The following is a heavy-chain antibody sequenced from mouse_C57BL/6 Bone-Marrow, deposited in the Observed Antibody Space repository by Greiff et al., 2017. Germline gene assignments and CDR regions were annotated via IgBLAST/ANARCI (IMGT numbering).Heavy chain of an antibody. V-gene: IGHV5-4*03. CDR1: GFTFSSYA. J-gene: IGHJ4*01. D-gene: IGHD1-1*01. Sequence: EVKLVESGGGLVKPGGSLKLSCAASGFTFSSYAMSWVRQTPEKRLEWVATISDGGSYTYYPDNVKGRFTISRDNAKNNLYLQMSHLKSEDTAMDYCARGVKLTPAMDYWGQGTSVTVSS. CDR3: ARGVKLTPAMDY. CDR2: ISDGGSYT.